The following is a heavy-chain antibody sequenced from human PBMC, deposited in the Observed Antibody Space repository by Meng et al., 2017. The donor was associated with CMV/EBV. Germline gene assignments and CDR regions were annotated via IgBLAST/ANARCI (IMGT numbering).Heavy chain of an antibody. J-gene: IGHJ3*02. CDR3: AKVGHIVDAFDI. CDR1: GFTFSSYG. CDR2: IWYDGSNK. D-gene: IGHD2-21*01. Sequence: GGSLRLSCAASGFTFSSYGMHWVRQAPGKGLEWVAVIWYDGSNKYYADSVKGRFTISRDNSKNTLYLQMNSLRAEDTAVYYCAKVGHIVDAFDIWAKGQWSPSPQ. V-gene: IGHV3-33*06.